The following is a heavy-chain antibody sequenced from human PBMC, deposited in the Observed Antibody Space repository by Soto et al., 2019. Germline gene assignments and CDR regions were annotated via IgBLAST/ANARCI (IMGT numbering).Heavy chain of an antibody. CDR1: GGSISSSSYY. CDR2: IYYSGNT. CDR3: ARLGGKDFYYGMDV. D-gene: IGHD1-26*01. J-gene: IGHJ6*02. V-gene: IGHV4-39*01. Sequence: QLQLQESGPGLVKPSETLSLTCTVSGGSISSSSYYWGWIRQPPGKGLEWIGSIYYSGNTYYNPSLKSRVTISVDTSKNQFSLKLSSVTAADTTVYYCARLGGKDFYYGMDVWGQGTTVTVSS.